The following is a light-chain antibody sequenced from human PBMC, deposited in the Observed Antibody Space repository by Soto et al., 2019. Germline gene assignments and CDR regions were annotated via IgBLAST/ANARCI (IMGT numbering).Light chain of an antibody. Sequence: HSALTQPASVSGSPGQSITISCTGTRSDVGTYNLVSWYQPHPGKAPKLMIYEGSKRPSGVSNRFSGSKSGNTASLTISGLQAEDEADYYCCSYAGSSTYVFGTGTQLTVL. CDR2: EGS. J-gene: IGLJ1*01. CDR1: RSDVGTYNL. CDR3: CSYAGSSTYV. V-gene: IGLV2-23*01.